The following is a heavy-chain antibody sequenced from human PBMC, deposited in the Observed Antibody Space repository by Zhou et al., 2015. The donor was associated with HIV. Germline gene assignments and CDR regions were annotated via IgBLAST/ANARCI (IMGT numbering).Heavy chain of an antibody. CDR1: GGTFSSYA. D-gene: IGHD1-14*01. J-gene: IGHJ3*02. Sequence: QVQLVQSGAEVKKPGSSVKVSCKASGGTFSSYAISWVRQAPGQGLEWMGGIIPIFGTANYAQKFQGRVTITADESTSTAYMELSSLRSEDTAVYYCARDPGARLALTGREAFDIWGQGTMVTVSS. CDR3: ARDPGARLALTGREAFDI. V-gene: IGHV1-69*01. CDR2: IIPIFGTA.